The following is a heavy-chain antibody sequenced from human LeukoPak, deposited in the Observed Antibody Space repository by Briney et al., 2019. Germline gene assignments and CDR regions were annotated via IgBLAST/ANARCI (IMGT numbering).Heavy chain of an antibody. CDR1: GFTFSGCA. CDR2: IRGSGDYS. J-gene: IGHJ4*02. CDR3: AKGLFDWLSDTDY. D-gene: IGHD3-9*01. V-gene: IGHV3-23*01. Sequence: GWSLRLSCAASGFTFSGCAMGWVRQAPGKGLEWVSAIRGSGDYSYYADSVKGRFTISRDNSKNTLYLQMNSLRAEDTAIYYCAKGLFDWLSDTDYWGQGTLVTVSS.